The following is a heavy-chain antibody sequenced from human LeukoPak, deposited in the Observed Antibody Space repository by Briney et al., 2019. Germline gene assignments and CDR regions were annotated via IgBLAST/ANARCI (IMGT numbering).Heavy chain of an antibody. CDR2: INPSGGST. Sequence: ASVKVSCKSSGYTFTSYYMYWVRQAPGQGLEWMGIINPSGGSTSYAQKFQGRVTMTRDTSTSTVYMELSSLRSEDTAVYYCARDPLQGSGYKGNYFDFWGQGTLVTVSS. V-gene: IGHV1-46*01. J-gene: IGHJ4*02. CDR1: GYTFTSYY. CDR3: ARDPLQGSGYKGNYFDF. D-gene: IGHD1-1*01.